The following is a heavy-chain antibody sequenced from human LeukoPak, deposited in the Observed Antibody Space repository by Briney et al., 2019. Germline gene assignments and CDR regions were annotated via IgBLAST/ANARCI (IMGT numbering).Heavy chain of an antibody. D-gene: IGHD3-22*01. J-gene: IGHJ4*02. Sequence: GASVKVSCKASGYTFTGYYMHWVRQAPGKGLEWMGGFDPEDGETIYAQKFQGRVTMTEDTSTDTAYMELSSLRSEDTAVYYCATQHYYYDSSGSIDYWGQGTLVTVSS. CDR1: GYTFTGYY. CDR3: ATQHYYYDSSGSIDY. V-gene: IGHV1-24*01. CDR2: FDPEDGET.